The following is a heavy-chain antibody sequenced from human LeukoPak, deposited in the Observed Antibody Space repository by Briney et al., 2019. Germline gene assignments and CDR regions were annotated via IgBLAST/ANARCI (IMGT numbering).Heavy chain of an antibody. J-gene: IGHJ4*02. Sequence: GGSLRLSCEASGFTFSSYEMSWVRQAPGKGLEWVSYISIGGDTIHYADSVKGRFTISRDNAKKSLYLQMNSLRAEDTAVYYCAGPLGYSGSGSYYAYWGQGTLVTVSA. CDR2: ISIGGDTI. CDR1: GFTFSSYE. D-gene: IGHD3-10*01. CDR3: AGPLGYSGSGSYYAY. V-gene: IGHV3-48*03.